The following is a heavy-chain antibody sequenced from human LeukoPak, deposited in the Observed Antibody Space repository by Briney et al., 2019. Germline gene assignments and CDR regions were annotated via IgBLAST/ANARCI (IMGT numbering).Heavy chain of an antibody. CDR2: FDPEDGET. V-gene: IGHV1-24*01. Sequence: ASVKVSCKVSGYTLTELSMHWVRQAPGKGLEWMGSFDPEDGETIYAQKFQGRVTMTEDTSTDTAYMELSSLRSEDTAIYYCVTDVVGRDGFVQGLDFWGQGTLVTVSS. D-gene: IGHD5-24*01. J-gene: IGHJ4*02. CDR1: GYTLTELS. CDR3: VTDVVGRDGFVQGLDF.